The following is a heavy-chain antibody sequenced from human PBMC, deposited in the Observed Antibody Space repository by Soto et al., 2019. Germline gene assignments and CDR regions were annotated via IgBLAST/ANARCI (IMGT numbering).Heavy chain of an antibody. CDR1: GGSISSSSYY. CDR2: IFYSGST. Sequence: PSETLSLTCTVSGGSISSSSYYWGWIRQPPGKGLEWIGSIFYSGSTYYNPSLKSRVTISVDTSKNQFSLKLSSVTAADTAVYYCAREKPYSSSWYHDYWGQGTLVTVPQ. V-gene: IGHV4-39*02. CDR3: AREKPYSSSWYHDY. J-gene: IGHJ4*02. D-gene: IGHD6-13*01.